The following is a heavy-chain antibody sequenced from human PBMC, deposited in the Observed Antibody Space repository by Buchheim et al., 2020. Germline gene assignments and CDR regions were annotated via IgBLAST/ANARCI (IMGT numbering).Heavy chain of an antibody. CDR2: ISYDGSNK. J-gene: IGHJ6*02. CDR3: AKDFGRHKNIVVVPAATNRYYYYGMDV. CDR1: GFTFSSYG. Sequence: QVQLVESGGGVVQPGRSLRLSCAASGFTFSSYGMHWVRQAPGKGLEWVAVISYDGSNKYYADSVKGRFTTSRDNSKNTLYLQMNSLRAEDTAVYYCAKDFGRHKNIVVVPAATNRYYYYGMDVWGQGTT. D-gene: IGHD2-2*01. V-gene: IGHV3-30*18.